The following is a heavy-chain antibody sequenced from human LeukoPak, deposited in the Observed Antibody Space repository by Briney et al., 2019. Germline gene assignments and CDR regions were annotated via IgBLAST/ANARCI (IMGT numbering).Heavy chain of an antibody. V-gene: IGHV1-18*04. CDR1: GYTFTSYG. D-gene: IGHD2-2*01. J-gene: IGHJ3*02. Sequence: ASVKVSCKASGYTFTSYGISWVRQAPGQGLEWMGWISAYNGNTNYAQKPQGRVTMTTDTSTSTAYMELRSLRSDDTAVYYCARGADCSSTSCYGPEWAFDIWGQGTMVTVSS. CDR2: ISAYNGNT. CDR3: ARGADCSSTSCYGPEWAFDI.